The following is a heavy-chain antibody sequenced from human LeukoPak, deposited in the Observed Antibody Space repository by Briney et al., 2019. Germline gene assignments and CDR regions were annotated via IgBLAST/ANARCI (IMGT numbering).Heavy chain of an antibody. Sequence: SETLSLTCTVSGGSISSYYWSWIRQPAGKGLEWIGRIYTSGSTNYNPSLKSRVTMSVDTSKNQFSLKLSSVTAADTAVYYCARGSSMTYGDYFYPLFDYWGQGTLVTVSS. D-gene: IGHD4-17*01. CDR1: GGSISSYY. CDR2: IYTSGST. CDR3: ARGSSMTYGDYFYPLFDY. J-gene: IGHJ4*02. V-gene: IGHV4-4*07.